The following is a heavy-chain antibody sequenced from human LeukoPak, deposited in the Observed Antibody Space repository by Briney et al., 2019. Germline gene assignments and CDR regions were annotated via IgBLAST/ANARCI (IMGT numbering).Heavy chain of an antibody. V-gene: IGHV3-23*01. CDR3: AKKGVGYGDYYYFYAMDV. J-gene: IGHJ6*02. CDR2: ISGSDNKT. D-gene: IGHD4-17*01. Sequence: GGSLRPSCAASGFTFSSYGMTWVRQAPGKGLEWVSSISGSDNKTYYADSVKGRFTIARDNSKNTLFLQMNSLRAEDTVVYYCAKKGVGYGDYYYFYAMDVWGQGTTVTVSS. CDR1: GFTFSSYG.